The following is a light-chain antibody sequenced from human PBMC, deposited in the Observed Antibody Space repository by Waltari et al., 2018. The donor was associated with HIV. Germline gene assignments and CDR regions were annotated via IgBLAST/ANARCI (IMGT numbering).Light chain of an antibody. CDR2: DVS. J-gene: IGLJ3*02. CDR3: ESYTSTSVWV. CDR1: SSDVGGYIY. V-gene: IGLV2-14*03. Sequence: QSALTQPASVSGSPGQSITISCTGSSSDVGGYIYVSWYQQHPGNAPRLMIYDVSTRPSGVSDRFSGSKSGDTASLTISGLQAEDEADYYCESYTSTSVWVFGGGTRLTVL.